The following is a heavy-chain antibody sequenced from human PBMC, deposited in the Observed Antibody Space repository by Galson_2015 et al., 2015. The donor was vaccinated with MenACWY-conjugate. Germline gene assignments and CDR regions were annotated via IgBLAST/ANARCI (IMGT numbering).Heavy chain of an antibody. CDR2: INHSGST. CDR3: ARRLGVRGVIPDY. CDR1: GGSFSGYY. V-gene: IGHV4-34*01. J-gene: IGHJ4*02. Sequence: ETLSLTCAVYGGSFSGYYWSWIRQPPGKGLEWIGEINHSGSTNYTPSLKSRVTISVATSKNQFSLKLSSVTAADTAVYYCARRLGVRGVIPDYWGQGTLVTVSS. D-gene: IGHD3-10*01.